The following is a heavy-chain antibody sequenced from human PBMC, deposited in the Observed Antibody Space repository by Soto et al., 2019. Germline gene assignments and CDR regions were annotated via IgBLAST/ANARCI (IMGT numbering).Heavy chain of an antibody. CDR3: AKATPPYYYDSSGYPSNFDY. J-gene: IGHJ4*02. D-gene: IGHD3-22*01. Sequence: EVQLLESGGGLVQPGGSLRLSCAASGFTFSSYAMSWVRQAPGKGLEWVSAISGSGGSTYYADSVKGRFTISRDKSKNALYLQMNSLRAEDTAVYYCAKATPPYYYDSSGYPSNFDYWGQGTLVTVSS. V-gene: IGHV3-23*01. CDR1: GFTFSSYA. CDR2: ISGSGGST.